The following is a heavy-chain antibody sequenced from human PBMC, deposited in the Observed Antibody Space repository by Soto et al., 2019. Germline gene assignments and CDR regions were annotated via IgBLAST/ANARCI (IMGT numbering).Heavy chain of an antibody. J-gene: IGHJ5*02. CDR2: IWYDGSNK. Sequence: GGSLRLSCAASGFTFSSYGMHWVRQAPGKGLEWVAVIWYDGSNKYYADSVKGRFTISRDNSKNTLYLQMNSLRAEDTAVYYCARAVHGNWFDPWGQGTLVTVSS. V-gene: IGHV3-33*01. CDR1: GFTFSSYG. CDR3: ARAVHGNWFDP.